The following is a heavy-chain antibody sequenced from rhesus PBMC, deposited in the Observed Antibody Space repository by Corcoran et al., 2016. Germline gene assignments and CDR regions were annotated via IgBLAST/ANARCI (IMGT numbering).Heavy chain of an antibody. V-gene: IGHV4-122*02. CDR3: ARVTVAAYYFDY. Sequence: QVQLQESGPGLVKPSETLSLTCAVSGGSISSGYYYWSWIGQPPGKGLEWIGNITDRGCTSYSPSLKNRVTISRDTSKHRFSLKLSSVTATDTAVYYCARVTVAAYYFDYWGQGVLVTVSS. CDR2: ITDRGCT. D-gene: IGHD4-29*01. CDR1: GGSISSGYYY. J-gene: IGHJ4*01.